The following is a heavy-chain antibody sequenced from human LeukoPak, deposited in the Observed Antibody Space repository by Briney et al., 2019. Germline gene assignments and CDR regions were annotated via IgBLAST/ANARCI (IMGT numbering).Heavy chain of an antibody. CDR1: GGSISSGSYC. CDR3: ARGGNGGNSHGNWFDP. Sequence: SETLSLTCTVSGGSISSGSYCWSWIRQPAGKGLEWIGHIHTSGNTNYNPSLKSRVTISVDTSKNQFSLKLSSVTAADTAVYYCARGGNGGNSHGNWFDPWGQGTLVTVSS. V-gene: IGHV4-61*09. CDR2: IHTSGNT. D-gene: IGHD4-23*01. J-gene: IGHJ5*02.